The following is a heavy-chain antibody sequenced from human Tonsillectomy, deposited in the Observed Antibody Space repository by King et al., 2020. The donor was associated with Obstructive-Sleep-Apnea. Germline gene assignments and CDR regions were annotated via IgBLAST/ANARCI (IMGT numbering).Heavy chain of an antibody. J-gene: IGHJ4*02. V-gene: IGHV4-38-2*02. Sequence: QLQESGPGLVKPSETLSLTCTVSGYSISSGYYWGWIRQPPGKGLEWIGSIYHSGITYYNPSLKSRVTISVDTSKNQFSLKLSSVSAADTAVYYCARDRDRLAAAGSDYWGQGTLVTVSS. CDR3: ARDRDRLAAAGSDY. CDR1: GYSISSGYY. CDR2: IYHSGIT. D-gene: IGHD6-13*01.